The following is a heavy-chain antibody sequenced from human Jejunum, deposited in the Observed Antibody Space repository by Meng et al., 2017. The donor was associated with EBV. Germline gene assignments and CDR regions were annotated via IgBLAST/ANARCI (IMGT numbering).Heavy chain of an antibody. CDR1: GFTFSTYW. D-gene: IGHD4-11*01. Sequence: EGHLEESGGGLVQPGGSLRLSVAASGFTFSTYWMNWVRQTPGKGLEWVSRINNDGSTTQYADSVRGRFTISRDNAKSTLYLQMNSLTAEDTAVYYCARNYRDYWGQGTLVTVSS. J-gene: IGHJ4*02. V-gene: IGHV3-74*02. CDR2: INNDGSTT. CDR3: ARNYRDY.